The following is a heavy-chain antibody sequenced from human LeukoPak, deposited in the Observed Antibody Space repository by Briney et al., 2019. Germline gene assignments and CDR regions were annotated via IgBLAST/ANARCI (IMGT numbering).Heavy chain of an antibody. D-gene: IGHD1-20*01. CDR1: SGSISTSNYY. Sequence: SGTLSLTCTVSSGSISTSNYYWGWVRQPPGKALEWIGNIFYSGSTYYNPSLKSRVTISVDTSKNQFSLKLSSVTAADTAVYYCARGGYNWNDVPDYWGQGTLVTVSS. CDR2: IFYSGST. J-gene: IGHJ4*02. V-gene: IGHV4-39*07. CDR3: ARGGYNWNDVPDY.